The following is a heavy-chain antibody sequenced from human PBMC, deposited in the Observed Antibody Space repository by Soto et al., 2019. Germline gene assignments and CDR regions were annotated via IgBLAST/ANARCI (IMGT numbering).Heavy chain of an antibody. V-gene: IGHV1-69*06. Sequence: QVQLVQSGAEVKKPGSSVKVSCKASGGNFNNYAISWVRQAPAQGLQWMGGIIPIIDTTHYAQKLQGRVTISADRGRTTVYMELTGLTSADSAPYFCAREPRDRAAFSLLGQGTVVTVSS. CDR1: GGNFNNYA. J-gene: IGHJ3*01. CDR2: IIPIIDTT. D-gene: IGHD3-22*01. CDR3: AREPRDRAAFSL.